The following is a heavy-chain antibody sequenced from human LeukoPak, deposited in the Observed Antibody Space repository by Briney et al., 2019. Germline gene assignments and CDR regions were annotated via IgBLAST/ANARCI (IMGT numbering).Heavy chain of an antibody. V-gene: IGHV4-4*02. D-gene: IGHD5-24*01. Sequence: PSETLSLTCAVSGGSISNSNWWNWVRQPPGKGLEWIGEINHSGSTNYNPSLKSRVTISVDTSKNQFSLKLSSVTAADTAVYYCARGRGRWLQSTYDYWGQGTLVTVSS. CDR3: ARGRGRWLQSTYDY. CDR1: GGSISNSNW. J-gene: IGHJ4*02. CDR2: INHSGST.